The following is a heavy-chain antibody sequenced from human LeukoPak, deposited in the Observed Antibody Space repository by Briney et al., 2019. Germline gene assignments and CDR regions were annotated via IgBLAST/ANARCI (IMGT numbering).Heavy chain of an antibody. D-gene: IGHD3-9*01. CDR3: ARGHWGILTGYYNY. CDR1: GGSFSGYY. J-gene: IGHJ4*02. Sequence: PPETLSLTCAVYGGSFSGYYWSWIRQPPGKGLEWIGEINHSGSTNYNPSLKSRVTISVDTSKNQFSLKLSSVTAADTAVYYCARGHWGILTGYYNYWGQGTLVTVSS. V-gene: IGHV4-34*01. CDR2: INHSGST.